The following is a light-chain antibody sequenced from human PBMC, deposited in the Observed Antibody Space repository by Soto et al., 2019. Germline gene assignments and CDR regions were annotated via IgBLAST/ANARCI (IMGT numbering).Light chain of an antibody. Sequence: AIQLTQSPSSLSASVGDRVTITFRASQGISSYLAWYQQKPGKAPKLLIYDASNLESGVPSRFSGSGSGTEFTLTISNLQPDDIATYYCQQYENYWTFGQGTKVDIK. CDR3: QQYENYWT. J-gene: IGKJ1*01. CDR1: QGISSY. CDR2: DAS. V-gene: IGKV1D-13*01.